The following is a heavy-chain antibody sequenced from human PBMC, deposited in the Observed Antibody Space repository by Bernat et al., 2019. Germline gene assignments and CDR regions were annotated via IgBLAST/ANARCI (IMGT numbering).Heavy chain of an antibody. CDR3: AKDAWFGEIDY. D-gene: IGHD3-10*01. Sequence: EVQLLESGGGLVQPGESLRLSCAATGFTFSSYGMSWVRQAPGTGLEWVSSVSGSAGSTYYADSVKGRFTISRDNSKNTLYLQMNSLRAEDTAVYYCAKDAWFGEIDYWGQGTLVTVSS. CDR2: VSGSAGST. V-gene: IGHV3-23*01. CDR1: GFTFSSYG. J-gene: IGHJ4*02.